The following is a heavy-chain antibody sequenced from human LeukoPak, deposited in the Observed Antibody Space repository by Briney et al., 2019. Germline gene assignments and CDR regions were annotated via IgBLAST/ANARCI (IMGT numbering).Heavy chain of an antibody. Sequence: GASVKVSCKASGYTFTGYYMHWVRQAPGQGLEWMGWINPNSGGTNYAQKFQGWVTMTRDTSISTAYMELSRLRSDDTAVYYCVTDRVGAGGVGAFDIWGQGTMVTVSS. J-gene: IGHJ3*02. V-gene: IGHV1-2*04. CDR3: VTDRVGAGGVGAFDI. D-gene: IGHD1-26*01. CDR1: GYTFTGYY. CDR2: INPNSGGT.